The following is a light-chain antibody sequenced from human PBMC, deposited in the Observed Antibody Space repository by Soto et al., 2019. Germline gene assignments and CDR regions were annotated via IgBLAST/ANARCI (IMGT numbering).Light chain of an antibody. J-gene: IGKJ1*01. CDR2: DVS. Sequence: DIQMTQSPSTLSASVGDKVTITCPASQSLGKWLAWYQQEPGKAPSLLIYDVSTLQSGVPSRFSGSGSGTEFTLTITDLQPADFATYFCQQYTPDSPWAFGQGTKVEFK. V-gene: IGKV1-5*01. CDR3: QQYTPDSPWA. CDR1: QSLGKW.